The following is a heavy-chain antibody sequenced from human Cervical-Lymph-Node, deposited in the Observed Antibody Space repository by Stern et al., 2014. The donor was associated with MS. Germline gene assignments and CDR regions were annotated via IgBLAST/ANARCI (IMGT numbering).Heavy chain of an antibody. Sequence: QLVQSGPEVKRPGESLKISCQASGYTFTPYWIGGVRQMPGKGLEWIAIIFPGRSDIRYSPSFQGQVTISADKASSTAYLQWNTLKASDTAIYYCARQRYFDYWGQGTLVTVSS. V-gene: IGHV5-51*01. CDR1: GYTFTPYW. CDR3: ARQRYFDY. CDR2: IFPGRSDI. J-gene: IGHJ4*02.